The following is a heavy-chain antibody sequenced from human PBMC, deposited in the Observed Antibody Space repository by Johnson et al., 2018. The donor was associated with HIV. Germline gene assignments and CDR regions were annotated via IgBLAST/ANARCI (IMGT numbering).Heavy chain of an antibody. J-gene: IGHJ3*01. Sequence: VKLVESGGGLVQPGRSLRLSCAASGFTVSSNYMSWVRQAPGKGLEWVSAISGSGGSTYYADSVKGRFTISRDNSKNTLYLQMNSLRGEDTAVYYCARILLGYCRAWGQGTMVTVSS. V-gene: IGHV3-23*04. CDR2: ISGSGGST. CDR1: GFTVSSNY. CDR3: ARILLGYCRA. D-gene: IGHD2-15*01.